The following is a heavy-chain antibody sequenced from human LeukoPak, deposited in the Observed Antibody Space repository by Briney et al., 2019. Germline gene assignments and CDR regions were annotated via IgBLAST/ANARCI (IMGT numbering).Heavy chain of an antibody. J-gene: IGHJ3*02. V-gene: IGHV3-21*01. CDR1: GFTFSSYS. CDR3: ARYDYGSGSLPDAFDI. CDR2: ISSSSSYI. D-gene: IGHD3-10*01. Sequence: GGSLRLSCAASGFTFSSYSMNWVRQAPGKGLEWVSSISSSSSYIYYADSVKGRFTISRDNAKNSLYLQMNSLRAEDTAVYYCARYDYGSGSLPDAFDIWGQGTMVTVSS.